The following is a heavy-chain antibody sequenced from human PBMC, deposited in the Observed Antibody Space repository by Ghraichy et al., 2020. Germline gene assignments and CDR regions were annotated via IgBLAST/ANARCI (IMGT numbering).Heavy chain of an antibody. V-gene: IGHV4-59*01. J-gene: IGHJ4*02. D-gene: IGHD1-26*01. Sequence: SETLSLTCTVSGGSISSYYCSWIRHPPCKGLEWIGYIYYSGSTNYNPSLKSRVTISVDTSKNQFSLKLSSVTAADTAVYYCAGGKSLGGATNGDYWGQGTLVTVSS. CDR2: IYYSGST. CDR1: GGSISSYY. CDR3: AGGKSLGGATNGDY.